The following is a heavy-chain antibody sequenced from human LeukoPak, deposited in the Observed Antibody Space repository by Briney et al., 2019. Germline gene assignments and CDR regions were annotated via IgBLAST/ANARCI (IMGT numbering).Heavy chain of an antibody. Sequence: SETLSLTCAVYGGSFSGYYWSWIRQPPGKGLEWIGEINHSGSTNYNPSLESRVTISVDTSKNQFSLKLSSVTAADTAVYYCASSPRIAVAGPRQDYWGQGTLVTVSS. CDR1: GGSFSGYY. CDR2: INHSGST. CDR3: ASSPRIAVAGPRQDY. J-gene: IGHJ4*02. D-gene: IGHD6-19*01. V-gene: IGHV4-34*01.